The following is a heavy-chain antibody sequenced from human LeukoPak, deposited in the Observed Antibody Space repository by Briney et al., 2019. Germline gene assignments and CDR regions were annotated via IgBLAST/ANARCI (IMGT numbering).Heavy chain of an antibody. CDR3: ARAGAKYYYDSSAYYSTAFDI. Sequence: SETLSLTCTVSGDSISSYYWNWIRQPPGKGLEWIGYIYYSGSTNYNPSLKSRVTISVDTSKKQFSLKLSSVTAADTAVYYCARAGAKYYYDSSAYYSTAFDIWGQGTMVTVSS. V-gene: IGHV4-59*01. J-gene: IGHJ3*02. CDR1: GDSISSYY. D-gene: IGHD3-22*01. CDR2: IYYSGST.